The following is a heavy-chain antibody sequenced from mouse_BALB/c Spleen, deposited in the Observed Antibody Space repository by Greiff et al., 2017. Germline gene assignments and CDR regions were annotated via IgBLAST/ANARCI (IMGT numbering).Heavy chain of an antibody. D-gene: IGHD2-3*01. V-gene: IGHV1-87*01. CDR3: ARNGYYVYYYAMDY. CDR1: GYTFTSYW. Sequence: VQLQQSGAELARPGASVKLSCKASGYTFTSYWMQWVKQRPGQGLEWIGAIYPGDGDTNYNGKFKGKATLTADKSSSTAYMQLSSLTSEDSAVYFCARNGYYVYYYAMDYWGQGTSVTVSS. CDR2: IYPGDGDT. J-gene: IGHJ4*01.